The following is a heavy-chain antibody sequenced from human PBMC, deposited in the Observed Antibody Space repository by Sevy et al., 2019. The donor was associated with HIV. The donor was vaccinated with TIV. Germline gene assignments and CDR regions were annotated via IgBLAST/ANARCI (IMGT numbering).Heavy chain of an antibody. CDR1: GYTFSNYW. D-gene: IGHD2-2*01. CDR2: IYPGDSDT. J-gene: IGHJ4*02. CDR3: ARYPIVVVPAAEYYFDY. Sequence: GESLKISCKGSGYTFSNYWIGWVRQMPGKGLEWMGVIYPGDSDTRYSPSFKGQVNISAHKSSSTAYLQWSSLKTSDNAIYYCARYPIVVVPAAEYYFDYWGQGTLVTVSS. V-gene: IGHV5-51*01.